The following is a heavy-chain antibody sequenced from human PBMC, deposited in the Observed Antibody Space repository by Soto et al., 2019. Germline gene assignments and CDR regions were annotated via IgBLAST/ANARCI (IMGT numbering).Heavy chain of an antibody. CDR3: ARDRGPFDP. CDR1: GGSISSYY. Sequence: SETLSLTCTVSGGSISSYYWSWIRQPPGKGLEWIGYIYYSGSTNYNPSLKSRVTISVDTSKNQFSLKLSSVTAADTAVYYCARDRGPFDPWGQGTRVTVSS. V-gene: IGHV4-59*01. CDR2: IYYSGST. J-gene: IGHJ5*02.